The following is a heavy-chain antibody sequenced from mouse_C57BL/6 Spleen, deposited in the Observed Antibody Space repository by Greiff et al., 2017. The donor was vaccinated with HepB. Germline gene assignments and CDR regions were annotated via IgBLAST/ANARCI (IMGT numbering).Heavy chain of an antibody. Sequence: VKLMESGPELVKPGASVKISCKASGYAFSSSWMNWVKQRPGKGLEWIGRIYPGDGDTNYNGKFKGKATLTADKSSSTAYMQLSSLTSEDSAVYFCARGLGDYDDYFDYWGQGTTLTVSS. V-gene: IGHV1-82*01. CDR2: IYPGDGDT. D-gene: IGHD2-4*01. CDR3: ARGLGDYDDYFDY. J-gene: IGHJ2*01. CDR1: GYAFSSSW.